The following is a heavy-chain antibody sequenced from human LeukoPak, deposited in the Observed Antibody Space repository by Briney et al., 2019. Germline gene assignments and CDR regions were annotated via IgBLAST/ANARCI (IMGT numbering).Heavy chain of an antibody. V-gene: IGHV1-2*02. D-gene: IGHD6-6*01. Sequence: GASVKVSCKTSGYTFTGYYIHWVRQAPGQGLEWMGWINPNSGGTNYAQKLQGRVTMTRDTSISTAYMELSRLRSDDTAVYYCAGVEYSSSSPTDYWGQGTLVTVSS. CDR1: GYTFTGYY. J-gene: IGHJ4*02. CDR3: AGVEYSSSSPTDY. CDR2: INPNSGGT.